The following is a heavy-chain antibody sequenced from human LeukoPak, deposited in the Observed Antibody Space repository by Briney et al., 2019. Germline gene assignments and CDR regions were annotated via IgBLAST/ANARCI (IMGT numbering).Heavy chain of an antibody. Sequence: ASVKVSCKASGYTFTNYHINWVRQAPGQGLEWMGWINPNTGDRGYAQKFQGRVSITSDTSISTAYMELGSPRSEDTAVYFCARTTSLTASGYDYWGQGILVTVSS. D-gene: IGHD4-17*01. CDR2: INPNTGDR. J-gene: IGHJ4*02. V-gene: IGHV1-8*03. CDR1: GYTFTNYH. CDR3: ARTTSLTASGYDY.